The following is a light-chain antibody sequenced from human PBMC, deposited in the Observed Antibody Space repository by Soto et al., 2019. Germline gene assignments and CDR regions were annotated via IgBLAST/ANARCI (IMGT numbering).Light chain of an antibody. Sequence: QSALTQPASVSGSPGQSITISCTGTSSDVGGYNYVSWYQQHPGKAPKLMIYDVSNRPSGVSNRCSGSKSGNTASLTISGPQAEDEADYYCCACRMSSTLLFGGGTKVTVL. CDR3: CACRMSSTLL. CDR1: SSDVGGYNY. J-gene: IGLJ2*01. V-gene: IGLV2-14*01. CDR2: DVS.